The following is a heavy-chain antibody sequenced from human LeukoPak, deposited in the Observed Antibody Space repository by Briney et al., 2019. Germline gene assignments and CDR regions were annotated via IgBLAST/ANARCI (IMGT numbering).Heavy chain of an antibody. V-gene: IGHV3-23*01. Sequence: GGSLRLSCAASGFTFSSHAMSWVRQAPGKGLEWVSAISGSGGSTYYADSVKGRFTISRDNSKNTLYLQMNSLRAEDTAVYYCAKSTGRFGEYLDYWGQGTLVTVSS. J-gene: IGHJ4*02. CDR3: AKSTGRFGEYLDY. CDR2: ISGSGGST. CDR1: GFTFSSHA. D-gene: IGHD3-10*01.